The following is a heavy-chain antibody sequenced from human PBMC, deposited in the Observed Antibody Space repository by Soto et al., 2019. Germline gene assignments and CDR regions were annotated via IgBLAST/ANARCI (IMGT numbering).Heavy chain of an antibody. CDR3: ARESRYCSGGSCYFLPGIDY. Sequence: ASVKVSCKASGYTFTSYDINWVRQATGQGLEWMGGMDPNSGNASYAQKFQGRVTITADESTSTAYMELSSLRSEDTAVYYCARESRYCSGGSCYFLPGIDYWGQGTLVTVSS. CDR2: MDPNSGNA. V-gene: IGHV1-8*01. D-gene: IGHD2-15*01. CDR1: GYTFTSYD. J-gene: IGHJ4*02.